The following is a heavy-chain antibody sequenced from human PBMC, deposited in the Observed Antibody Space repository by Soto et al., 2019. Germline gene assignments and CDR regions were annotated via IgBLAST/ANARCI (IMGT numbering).Heavy chain of an antibody. CDR3: ARGLDFWSGYYDQYYYGLDV. CDR1: GFSVSNNY. D-gene: IGHD3-3*01. J-gene: IGHJ6*02. Sequence: EVQLVESGGGLIQPGGSLRLSCAASGFSVSNNYMNWVRQVPGKGLEWVSLVYSGGTTHYADSVKGRFTIPRDNSKNTLYFQMNSLRAEDTAVYYCARGLDFWSGYYDQYYYGLDVWGQGTTVTVSS. CDR2: VYSGGTT. V-gene: IGHV3-53*01.